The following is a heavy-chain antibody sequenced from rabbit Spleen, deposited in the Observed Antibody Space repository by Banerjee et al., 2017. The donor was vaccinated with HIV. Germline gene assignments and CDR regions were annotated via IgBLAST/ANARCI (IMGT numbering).Heavy chain of an antibody. CDR1: GFDYSAYY. CDR2: IDPVFGVT. CDR3: ARGIYVGGSYFPRLDL. J-gene: IGHJ3*01. Sequence: QLKESGGGLVQPGGSLKLSCKASGFDYSAYYMSWVRQAPGKGLEWIGYIDPVFGVTVYANWVNGRFTISRDNAQSTLYLQLNSLTAADTATYFCARGIYVGGSYFPRLDLWGQGTLVTVS. V-gene: IGHV1S7*01. D-gene: IGHD8-1*01.